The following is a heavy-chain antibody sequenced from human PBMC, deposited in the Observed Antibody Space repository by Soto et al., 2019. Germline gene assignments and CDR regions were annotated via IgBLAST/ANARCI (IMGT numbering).Heavy chain of an antibody. J-gene: IGHJ3*02. CDR2: INHSGST. V-gene: IGHV4-34*01. Sequence: SETLSLTCAVYGGSFSGYYWSWIRQPPGKGLEWIGEINHSGSTNYNPSLKSRVTISVDTSKNQFSLKLSSVTAADTAVYYCARGPMKGYRSFDIWGQGTMVTVSS. D-gene: IGHD5-12*01. CDR1: GGSFSGYY. CDR3: ARGPMKGYRSFDI.